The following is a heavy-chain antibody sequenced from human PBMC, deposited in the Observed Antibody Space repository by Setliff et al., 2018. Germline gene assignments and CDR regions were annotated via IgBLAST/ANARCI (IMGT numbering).Heavy chain of an antibody. CDR1: GFDFKTHW. J-gene: IGHJ4*02. CDR2: IKEDGSRR. D-gene: IGHD6-25*01. V-gene: IGHV3-7*01. CDR3: VRDTTSGWMLTN. Sequence: GGSLRLSCAASGFDFKTHWMDGARQAPGKGLEWVANIKEDGSRRNYVDAVRGRFTVSRDNARNLLYLQMNSLRVDDTAVYYCVRDTTSGWMLTNWGQGTLVTVSS.